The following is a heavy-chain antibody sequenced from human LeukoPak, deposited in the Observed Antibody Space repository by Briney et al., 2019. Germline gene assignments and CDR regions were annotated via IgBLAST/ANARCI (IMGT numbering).Heavy chain of an antibody. V-gene: IGHV3-64D*06. CDR3: VIVRGYFDSSGTDY. J-gene: IGHJ4*02. Sequence: LAGGSLRLSCSASGFTFSSYTVHWVRQAPGKGLEFVSAITSTGGNTYYADSVTGRFTLSRDNSKNTLYLQMSSLRAEDTAAYYCVIVRGYFDSSGTDYWGQGTLVTVSS. CDR1: GFTFSSYT. D-gene: IGHD3-9*01. CDR2: ITSTGGNT.